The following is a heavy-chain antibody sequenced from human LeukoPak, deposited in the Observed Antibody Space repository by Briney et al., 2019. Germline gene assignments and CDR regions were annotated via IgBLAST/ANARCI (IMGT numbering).Heavy chain of an antibody. D-gene: IGHD2-2*01. J-gene: IGHJ5*02. CDR3: AKALRRGYCSSTSCPLFNWFDP. CDR2: ISGSGGST. V-gene: IGHV3-23*01. Sequence: QPGGSLRLSCAASGFTFSSYAMSWVRQAPGKGLEWVSAISGSGGSTYYADSVKGRFTISRDNSKNTLYLQMNSLRAEDTAVYYCAKALRRGYCSSTSCPLFNWFDPWGQGTLVTVSS. CDR1: GFTFSSYA.